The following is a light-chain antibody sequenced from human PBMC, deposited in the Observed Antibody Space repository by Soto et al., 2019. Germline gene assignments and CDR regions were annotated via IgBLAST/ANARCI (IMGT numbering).Light chain of an antibody. CDR3: SSYTTGSTLPWV. CDR1: SSDVGAYIY. Sequence: QSVLTQPASVSGSPGQSITISCTGTSSDVGAYIYVSWYQHHPGKAPKVMIYEVTNRPSGVSDRFSGSKSGNTASLTISGLQAEDEADYYCSSYTTGSTLPWVFGTGTKVTAL. CDR2: EVT. J-gene: IGLJ1*01. V-gene: IGLV2-14*01.